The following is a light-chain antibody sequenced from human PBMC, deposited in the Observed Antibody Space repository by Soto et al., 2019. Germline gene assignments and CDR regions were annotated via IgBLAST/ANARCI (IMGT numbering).Light chain of an antibody. Sequence: EIVMTQSPATLSVSPGERATLSCRASQRVSSDLAWYQQKPGQAPRLLIYGASTRATGIPARFSGSGSGTKFTLTISSLQSEDFAVYYCQQYNNWPPITFGQGTRLEIK. CDR2: GAS. V-gene: IGKV3D-15*01. CDR1: QRVSSD. CDR3: QQYNNWPPIT. J-gene: IGKJ5*01.